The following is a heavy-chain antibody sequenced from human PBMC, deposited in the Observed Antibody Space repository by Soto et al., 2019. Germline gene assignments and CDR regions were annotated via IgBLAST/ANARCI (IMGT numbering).Heavy chain of an antibody. Sequence: GGFLRLSCAASAFTFSSYAMSWVRQAPGKGLEWVSAVSGSGDSTYYADSVKGRFTISRDNSKNTLYLQMNSLRAEDTAVYYCAKGRASDCPGCTQDYWGQGTLVTVSS. CDR2: VSGSGDST. D-gene: IGHD2-21*02. CDR1: AFTFSSYA. V-gene: IGHV3-23*01. J-gene: IGHJ4*02. CDR3: AKGRASDCPGCTQDY.